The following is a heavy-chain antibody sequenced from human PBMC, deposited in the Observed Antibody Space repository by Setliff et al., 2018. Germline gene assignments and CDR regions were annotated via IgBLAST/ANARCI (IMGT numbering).Heavy chain of an antibody. CDR3: SRLVRFCTKISCQRLLGDDY. V-gene: IGHV1-69*13. J-gene: IGHJ4*02. CDR2: TFPMFDRP. Sequence: ASVRVSCKTSGGSFKNHAITWVRQAPGQGLEWMGGTFPMFDRPNYAQKFQARVTITADESATTAYLEFKSLRSDDTAIYYCSRLVRFCTKISCQRLLGDDYWGQGALVTVPQ. D-gene: IGHD2-2*01. CDR1: GGSFKNHA.